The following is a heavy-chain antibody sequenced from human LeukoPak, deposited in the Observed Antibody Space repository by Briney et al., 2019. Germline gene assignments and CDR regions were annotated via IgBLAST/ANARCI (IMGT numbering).Heavy chain of an antibody. J-gene: IGHJ4*02. CDR3: ARGTCSNGVCYRYGEGFHY. CDR1: GGSISSYY. V-gene: IGHV4-59*01. CDR2: IHYSGST. Sequence: SETLSLTCTVSGGSISSYYWSWIRQPPGKGLEWIGYIHYSGSTNYNPSLKSRVTISIDTSKNEFSLKLSSVTAADAAVYYCARGTCSNGVCYRYGEGFHYWGQGTLVTVSS. D-gene: IGHD2-8*01.